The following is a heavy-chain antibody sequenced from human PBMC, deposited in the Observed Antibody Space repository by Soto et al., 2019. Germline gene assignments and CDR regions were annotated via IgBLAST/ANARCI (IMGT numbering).Heavy chain of an antibody. CDR3: AKDAIMVSSSFNYFDF. Sequence: PGGSLRLSCVVSGFIPSSYAMSWVRQAPGKGLEWVSGISGSGGATSYADSVKGRFTISRDNSKNTRYLQMNSLSAEDTAIYYCAKDAIMVSSSFNYFDFWGQGALVTVSS. CDR2: ISGSGGAT. J-gene: IGHJ4*02. V-gene: IGHV3-23*01. D-gene: IGHD6-13*01. CDR1: GFIPSSYA.